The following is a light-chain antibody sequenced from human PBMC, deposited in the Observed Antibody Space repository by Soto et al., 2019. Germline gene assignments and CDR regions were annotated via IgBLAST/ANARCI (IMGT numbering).Light chain of an antibody. J-gene: IGLJ1*01. CDR1: SSNIGNNY. CDR3: LTWDSSLSVAV. Sequence: QSVLTHPPSVSSAPGQKVTISCSGSSSNIGNNYVSWYQHLPGTAPKLLIYDNDKRPSGIPDRFSGSKSGASATLDITGLQTGDEADFYCLTWDSSLSVAVFGTGTKVTVL. CDR2: DND. V-gene: IGLV1-51*01.